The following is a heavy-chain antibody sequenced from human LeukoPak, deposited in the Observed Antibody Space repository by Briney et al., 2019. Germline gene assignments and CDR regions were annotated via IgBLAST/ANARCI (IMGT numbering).Heavy chain of an antibody. Sequence: GASVKVSCKASGYTFTSYYVHWVRQAPGQGLEWMGIINPSGGSTSYAQKFQGRVTMTRDTSTSTVYMELSSLRSEDTAVYYCAYSSGWYCPDYWGQGTLVTVSS. J-gene: IGHJ4*02. D-gene: IGHD6-19*01. CDR3: AYSSGWYCPDY. CDR1: GYTFTSYY. CDR2: INPSGGST. V-gene: IGHV1-46*01.